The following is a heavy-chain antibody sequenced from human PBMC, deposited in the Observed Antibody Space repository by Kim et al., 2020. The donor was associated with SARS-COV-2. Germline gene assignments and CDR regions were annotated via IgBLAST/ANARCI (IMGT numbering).Heavy chain of an antibody. V-gene: IGHV4-39*01. Sequence: SETLSLTCTVSGGSISSSSYYWGWIRQPPGKGLEWIGSIYYSGSTYYNPSLKSRVTISVDTSKNQFSLKLSSVTAADTAVYYCVGIVVVPAAPIDYWGQGTLVTVSS. CDR3: VGIVVVPAAPIDY. CDR1: GGSISSSSYY. CDR2: IYYSGST. J-gene: IGHJ4*02. D-gene: IGHD2-2*01.